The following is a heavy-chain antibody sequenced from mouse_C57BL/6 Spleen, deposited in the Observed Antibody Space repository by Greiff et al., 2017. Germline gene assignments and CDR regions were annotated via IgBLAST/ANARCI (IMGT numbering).Heavy chain of an antibody. CDR2: ISDGGSYT. Sequence: QLVESGGGLVKPGGSLKLSCAASGFTFSSYAMSWVRQTPEKRLEWVATISDGGSYTYYPDNVKGRFTISRDNAKNNLYLQMSHLKSEDTAMYYCARDRLIYYYGSSYWYFDVWGTGTTVTVSS. D-gene: IGHD1-1*01. CDR1: GFTFSSYA. J-gene: IGHJ1*03. V-gene: IGHV5-4*01. CDR3: ARDRLIYYYGSSYWYFDV.